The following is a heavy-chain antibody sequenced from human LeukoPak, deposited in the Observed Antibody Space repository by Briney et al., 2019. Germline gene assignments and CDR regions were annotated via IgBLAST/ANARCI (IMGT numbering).Heavy chain of an antibody. Sequence: PSETLSLTCTVSGGSISSSSYYWGWIRQPPGKGLEWIGSIYYSGSTYYNPSLKSRVTISVDTSKNQFSLKLSSVTAADTAVYYCARPIRQLEPDSAFDIWGQGTMVTVSS. CDR2: IYYSGST. CDR1: GGSISSSSYY. D-gene: IGHD1-1*01. CDR3: ARPIRQLEPDSAFDI. V-gene: IGHV4-39*01. J-gene: IGHJ3*02.